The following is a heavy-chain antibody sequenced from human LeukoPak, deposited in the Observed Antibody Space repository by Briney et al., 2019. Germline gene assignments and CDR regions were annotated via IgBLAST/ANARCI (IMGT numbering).Heavy chain of an antibody. CDR1: GFTFSSYG. V-gene: IGHV3-48*04. J-gene: IGHJ6*04. CDR3: AELGITMIGGV. CDR2: ISSSGSTI. D-gene: IGHD3-10*02. Sequence: PGGSLRLSCAASGFTFSSYGMNWVRQAPGEGLEWVSYISSSGSTIYYADSVKGRFTISRDNAKDSLYLQMNSLRAEATAVYYCAELGITMIGGVWGKGTTVTISS.